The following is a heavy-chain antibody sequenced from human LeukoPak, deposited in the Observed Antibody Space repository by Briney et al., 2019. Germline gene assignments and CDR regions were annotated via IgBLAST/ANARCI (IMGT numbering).Heavy chain of an antibody. CDR3: ARGLGYTYGTESFDY. CDR1: GFTFSSYE. Sequence: GGSLRLSCAASGFTFSSYEMHWVRQAPGRGLEWVGRIRKKTDSDTTEYAAAVIGRFTLSRDDSKNSLYLQMNSLKTEDTAVYYCARGLGYTYGTESFDYWGQGTLVTVSS. J-gene: IGHJ4*02. D-gene: IGHD5-18*01. CDR2: IRKKTDSDTT. V-gene: IGHV3-72*01.